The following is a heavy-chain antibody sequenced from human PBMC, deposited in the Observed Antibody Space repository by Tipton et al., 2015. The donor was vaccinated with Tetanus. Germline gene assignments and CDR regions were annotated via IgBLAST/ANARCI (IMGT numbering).Heavy chain of an antibody. CDR2: INHGGST. CDR1: GGSFSGYY. CDR3: ARILTTVTTRTAAFDI. V-gene: IGHV4-34*01. Sequence: TLSLTCAVYGGSFSGYYWSWIRQPPGKGLEWIGEINHGGSTNYNPSLKSRVTISVDTSKNQFSLKLSSVTAADTAVYYCARILTTVTTRTAAFDIWGQGTMVTVSS. J-gene: IGHJ3*02. D-gene: IGHD4-17*01.